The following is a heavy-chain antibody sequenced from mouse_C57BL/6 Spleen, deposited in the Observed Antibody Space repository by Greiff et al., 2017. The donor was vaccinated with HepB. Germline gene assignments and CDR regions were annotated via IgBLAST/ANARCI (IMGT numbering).Heavy chain of an antibody. J-gene: IGHJ2*01. CDR2: ISDGGSYT. CDR3: ARGLYPFDY. D-gene: IGHD2-1*01. Sequence: DVMLVESGGGLVKPGGSLKLSCAASGFTFSSYAMSWVRQTPEKRLEWVATISDGGSYTYYPDNVKGRFTISRDNAKNNLYLQMSHLKSEDTAMYYCARGLYPFDYWGQGTTLTVSS. CDR1: GFTFSSYA. V-gene: IGHV5-4*03.